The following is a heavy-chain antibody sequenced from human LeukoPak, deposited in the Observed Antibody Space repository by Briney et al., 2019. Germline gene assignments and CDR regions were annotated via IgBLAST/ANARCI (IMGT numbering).Heavy chain of an antibody. CDR2: INPNSGGT. Sequence: ASVKVSCKASGYTFTGYYMHWVRQAPGQGLEWMGWINPNSGGTNYAQKFQGRVTMTRDTSISTAYMELSRLRSDDTAVYYCARWEERISLFDFWSGYGVFDYWGQGTLGTVSS. D-gene: IGHD3-3*01. CDR1: GYTFTGYY. CDR3: ARWEERISLFDFWSGYGVFDY. J-gene: IGHJ4*02. V-gene: IGHV1-2*02.